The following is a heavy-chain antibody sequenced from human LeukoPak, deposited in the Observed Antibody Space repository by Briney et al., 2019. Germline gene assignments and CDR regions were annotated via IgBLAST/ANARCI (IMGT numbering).Heavy chain of an antibody. D-gene: IGHD1-26*01. V-gene: IGHV3-30*04. J-gene: IGHJ4*02. CDR1: GFTLSSYA. Sequence: GGSLRLSCAASGFTLSSYAMHWVRQAPGKGLEWVAVIPYDGSNKYYADSVKGRFTISRDNAKNTLYLQMNSLRAEDTAVYYCARDVGEGSPGDWGQGTLVTVSS. CDR3: ARDVGEGSPGD. CDR2: IPYDGSNK.